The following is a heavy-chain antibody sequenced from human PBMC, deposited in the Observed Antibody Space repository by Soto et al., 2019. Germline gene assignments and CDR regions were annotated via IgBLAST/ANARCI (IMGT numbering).Heavy chain of an antibody. CDR1: GGSISSYY. Sequence: QVQLQESGPGLVKPSETLSLTCTVSGGSISSYYWRWIRQPPGKGLEWIGYTCYTGSTNYNPSLTSRVTISVDTSKNQFSLKLSSVTAADTAVYYCARHHDSWGQGTLVTVSS. V-gene: IGHV4-59*08. CDR2: TCYTGST. J-gene: IGHJ4*02. CDR3: ARHHDS.